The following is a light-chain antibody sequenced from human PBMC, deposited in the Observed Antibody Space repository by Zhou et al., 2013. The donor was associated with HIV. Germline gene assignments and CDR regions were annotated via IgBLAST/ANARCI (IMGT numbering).Light chain of an antibody. J-gene: IGKJ1*01. V-gene: IGKV3D-15*01. CDR2: NIA. CDR1: ENVGNS. Sequence: EIVLKQSPATLSVSPGGRATLSCRASENVGNSLAWYQQKPGQSPRLLIYNIANRATGIPARFSGSGSGTEFTLTISSMQSEDFAVYYCQQYNNWPRTFGQGTKVEIK. CDR3: QQYNNWPRT.